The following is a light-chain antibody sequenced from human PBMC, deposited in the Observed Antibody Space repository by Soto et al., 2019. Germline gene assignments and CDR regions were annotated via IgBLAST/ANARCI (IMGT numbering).Light chain of an antibody. Sequence: NFMLTQPHSVSESPGKTLSISCTRSSGSIANNYVQWYQQRPGSAPTTVIYENNQRLSGVPDRFSGSTDGSSNSASLTISGLQTEDEADYYCSSYTSSNTLEVFGSGTKLTVL. J-gene: IGLJ1*01. CDR2: ENN. V-gene: IGLV6-57*04. CDR3: SSYTSSNTLEV. CDR1: SGSIANNY.